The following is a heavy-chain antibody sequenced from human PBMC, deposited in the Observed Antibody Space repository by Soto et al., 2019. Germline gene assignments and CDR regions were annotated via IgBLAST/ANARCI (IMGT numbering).Heavy chain of an antibody. CDR1: GGSISSGGYY. CDR2: IYYSGST. J-gene: IGHJ3*02. CDR3: ARESESGSYHAFDI. D-gene: IGHD1-26*01. V-gene: IGHV4-31*03. Sequence: TLSLTCTVSGGSISSGGYYWSWIRQHPGKGLEWIGYIYYSGSTYYNPSLKSRVTISVDTSKNQFSLKLSSVTAADTAVYYCARESESGSYHAFDIWGQGTMVTVSS.